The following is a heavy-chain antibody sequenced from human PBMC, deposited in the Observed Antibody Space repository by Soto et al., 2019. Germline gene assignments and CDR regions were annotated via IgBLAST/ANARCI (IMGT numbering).Heavy chain of an antibody. J-gene: IGHJ3*02. CDR2: IYYIGST. Sequence: QVQLQESGPGLVKPSETLSLTCTVSGGSISSYYWSWIRQPPGKGLEWIGYIYYIGSTNYNRSLRNRVTISVDTSKNQFSLKLSSVTAADTAVYYCARRYGGAFDIWGQGTMLTVSS. D-gene: IGHD3-10*01. V-gene: IGHV4-59*08. CDR3: ARRYGGAFDI. CDR1: GGSISSYY.